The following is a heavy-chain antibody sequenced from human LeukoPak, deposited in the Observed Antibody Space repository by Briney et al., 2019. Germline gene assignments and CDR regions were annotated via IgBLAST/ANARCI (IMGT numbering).Heavy chain of an antibody. Sequence: PGRSLRLSCAASGFTFDDYAMHWVRQAPGKGLEWVSGISWNSGSIGYAASVKGRFTISRDNAKNSLYLQMNSLRAEDTALYYCAKDFGASGWFGDPAYYFDYWGQGTLVTVSS. CDR1: GFTFDDYA. J-gene: IGHJ4*02. D-gene: IGHD3-10*01. CDR3: AKDFGASGWFGDPAYYFDY. V-gene: IGHV3-9*01. CDR2: ISWNSGSI.